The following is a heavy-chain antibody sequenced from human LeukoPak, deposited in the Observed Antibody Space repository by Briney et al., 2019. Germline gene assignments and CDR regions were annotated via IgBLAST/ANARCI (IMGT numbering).Heavy chain of an antibody. CDR2: IDSDGSST. Sequence: PGGSLRLSCAASGFTFSNYWMHWVRQAPGKGLVWVSRIDSDGSSTSYADSVKGRFTISRDNAKNTVFLQMNSLRADDTAVYYCARDGILGSHDYWGQGTLVTVSS. CDR3: ARDGILGSHDY. CDR1: GFTFSNYW. V-gene: IGHV3-74*01. D-gene: IGHD3-3*02. J-gene: IGHJ4*02.